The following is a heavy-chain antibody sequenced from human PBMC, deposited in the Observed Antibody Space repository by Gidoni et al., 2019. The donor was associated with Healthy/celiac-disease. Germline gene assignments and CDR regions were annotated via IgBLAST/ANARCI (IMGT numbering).Heavy chain of an antibody. Sequence: EVQLVESGGGLVQPGGSLRLSCAASGFPFSSYSMNWGRQAPGKGLEWVSYISSSSSTIYYADSVKGRFTISRDNAKNSLYLQMNSLRAEDTAVYYCASDGEYSSGWYAFDYWGQGTLVTVSS. V-gene: IGHV3-48*01. CDR1: GFPFSSYS. J-gene: IGHJ4*02. D-gene: IGHD6-19*01. CDR3: ASDGEYSSGWYAFDY. CDR2: ISSSSSTI.